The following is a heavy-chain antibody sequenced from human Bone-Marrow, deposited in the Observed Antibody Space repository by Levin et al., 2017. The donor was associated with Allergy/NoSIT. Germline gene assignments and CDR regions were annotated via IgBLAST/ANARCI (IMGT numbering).Heavy chain of an antibody. V-gene: IGHV3-30*18. J-gene: IGHJ4*02. D-gene: IGHD3-16*01. CDR3: ANEEDESFAYYFDY. Sequence: GESLKISCTASGFTFSNFGIHWVRQAPGKGLEWVAVISYDGNKKFYRDSVKGRFTISRDNSKNTLYLQMNSLRPEDTAVYYCANEEDESFAYYFDYWSPGTLVTVSS. CDR2: ISYDGNKK. CDR1: GFTFSNFG.